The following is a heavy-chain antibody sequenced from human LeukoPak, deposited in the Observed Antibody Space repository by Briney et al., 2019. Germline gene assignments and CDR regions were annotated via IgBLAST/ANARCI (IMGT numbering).Heavy chain of an antibody. CDR3: ARKRGYSYGPLDY. J-gene: IGHJ4*02. CDR1: GGSISSGGYS. CDR2: IYHSGST. V-gene: IGHV4-30-2*01. Sequence: PSETLSLTCAVSGGSISSGGYSWSWIRQPPGKGLEWIGYIYHSGSTYYNPSLKSRVTISVDRSKNQFSLKLSSVTAADTAVYYCARKRGYSYGPLDYWGQGTLVTVSS. D-gene: IGHD5-18*01.